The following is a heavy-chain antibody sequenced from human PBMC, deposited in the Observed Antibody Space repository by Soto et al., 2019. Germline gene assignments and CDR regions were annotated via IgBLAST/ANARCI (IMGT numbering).Heavy chain of an antibody. J-gene: IGHJ6*02. CDR2: IYPGDSDT. V-gene: IGHV5-51*01. Sequence: PGESLKISCKGPGYSFNSYWIGWVRQMPGKGLEWMGIIYPGDSDTRYSPSFQGQVTISADKSISTAYLQWSSLKASDTAMYYCARRGWSRGDGMDVWGQGTTVTVSS. D-gene: IGHD3-16*01. CDR3: ARRGWSRGDGMDV. CDR1: GYSFNSYW.